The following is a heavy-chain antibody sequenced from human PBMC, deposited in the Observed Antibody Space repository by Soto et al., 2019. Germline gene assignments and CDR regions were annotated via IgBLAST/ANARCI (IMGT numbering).Heavy chain of an antibody. CDR3: AYGKTGTTIAYAFDI. CDR1: GGTFSSYA. J-gene: IGHJ3*02. CDR2: IISIFGTA. V-gene: IGHV1-69*12. D-gene: IGHD1-7*01. Sequence: QVQLVQSGAEVKKPGSSVKVSCKASGGTFSSYAITWVRQAPGQGLEWMGGIISIFGTANYAQKFQGRVTSTADEPTSTAYIELSSLRSEDTAVYYCAYGKTGTTIAYAFDIWGEGTMVTVSS.